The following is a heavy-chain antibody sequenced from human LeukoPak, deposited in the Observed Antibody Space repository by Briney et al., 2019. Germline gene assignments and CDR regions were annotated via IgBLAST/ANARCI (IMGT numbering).Heavy chain of an antibody. D-gene: IGHD1-7*01. CDR1: GFSFSNYW. Sequence: GGSLRLSCAASGFSFSNYWMSWVRQAPGKGLEWVANINQGGSVKYYVDSVKGRFTISRDNAENSLYLQMNSLRAEDTALYFCARAGTYETTWYHWGQGTLVTVSS. V-gene: IGHV3-7*01. J-gene: IGHJ5*02. CDR2: INQGGSVK. CDR3: ARAGTYETTWYH.